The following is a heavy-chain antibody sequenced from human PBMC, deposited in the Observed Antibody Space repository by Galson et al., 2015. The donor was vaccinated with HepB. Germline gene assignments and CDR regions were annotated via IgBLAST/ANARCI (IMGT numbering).Heavy chain of an antibody. CDR1: GFTFSSYS. Sequence: SLRLSCAASGFTFSSYSMNWVRQAPGKGLEWVSSISSSSSYIYYADSVKGRFTISRDNAKNSLYLQMNSLRAEDTAVYYCAREVVAVAGIRPGHDAFDIWGQGTMVTVSS. CDR2: ISSSSSYI. CDR3: AREVVAVAGIRPGHDAFDI. D-gene: IGHD6-19*01. J-gene: IGHJ3*02. V-gene: IGHV3-21*01.